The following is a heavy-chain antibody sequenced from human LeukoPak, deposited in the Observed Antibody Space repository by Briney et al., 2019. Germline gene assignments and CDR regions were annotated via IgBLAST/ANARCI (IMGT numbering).Heavy chain of an antibody. Sequence: ASVKVSCKASGYTFTGYYMHWVRQAPGQGLEWMGWINPNSGGTNYAQKFQGRVTMTRDTSISTAYMELSRLRSDDTAVYYCASSPPYYYGSGSYYPPYYYYMDVWGKGTTVTVSS. D-gene: IGHD3-10*01. V-gene: IGHV1-2*02. CDR3: ASSPPYYYGSGSYYPPYYYYMDV. CDR2: INPNSGGT. J-gene: IGHJ6*03. CDR1: GYTFTGYY.